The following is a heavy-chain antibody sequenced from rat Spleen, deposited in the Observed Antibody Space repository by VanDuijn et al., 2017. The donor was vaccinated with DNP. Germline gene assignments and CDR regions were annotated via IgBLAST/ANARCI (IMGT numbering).Heavy chain of an antibody. V-gene: IGHV5-7*01. Sequence: EVQLVESGGGLVQPGGSLKLSCAASGLTFSDYNMAWVRQAPKKGLEWVATISYDGHNTYYRDSVKGRFIISRDNAKSTLYLHMDSLRSEDTATYYCARPDYWGQGVMVTVSS. CDR3: ARPDY. CDR2: ISYDGHNT. J-gene: IGHJ2*01. CDR1: GLTFSDYN.